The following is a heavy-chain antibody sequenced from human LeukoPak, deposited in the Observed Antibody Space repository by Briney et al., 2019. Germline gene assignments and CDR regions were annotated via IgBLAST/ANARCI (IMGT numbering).Heavy chain of an antibody. CDR2: ISGSGYST. D-gene: IGHD3-10*01. V-gene: IGHV3-23*01. J-gene: IGHJ5*02. Sequence: GGSLRLSCAASGFTFDSYAMSWVRQAPGKGLECVSVISGSGYSTNYAGSVKGRFTISRDNSKNTLYLQMNSLRADDTAVYYCAGDVLLWFGDPGNWFDPWGQGTLVTVSS. CDR1: GFTFDSYA. CDR3: AGDVLLWFGDPGNWFDP.